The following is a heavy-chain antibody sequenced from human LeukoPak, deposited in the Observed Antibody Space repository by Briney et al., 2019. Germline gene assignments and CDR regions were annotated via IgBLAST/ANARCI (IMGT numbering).Heavy chain of an antibody. CDR1: GYTFTSYD. J-gene: IGHJ3*02. CDR3: ARELTAADDAFDI. V-gene: IGHV1-8*01. CDR2: MNPNSGNT. Sequence: ASVTVSCKASGYTFTSYDDNWVRQATGQGLEWMGWMNPNSGNTGYAQKFQGRVTMTRNTSISTAYMELSSLRSEDTAVYYCARELTAADDAFDIWGQGTMVTVSS. D-gene: IGHD6-13*01.